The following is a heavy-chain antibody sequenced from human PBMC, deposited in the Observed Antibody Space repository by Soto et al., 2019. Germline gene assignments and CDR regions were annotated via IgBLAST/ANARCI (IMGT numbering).Heavy chain of an antibody. V-gene: IGHV3-30*18. CDR2: ISYDGSNK. Sequence: QVQLVESGGGVVQPGRSLRLSCAASGFTFSSYGMHWVRQAPGKGLEWVAVISYDGSNKYYADSVKGGFTISRDNSKNTLYLQMNSLRAEDTAVYYCAKESTYYYGSGSYSFDYWGQGTLVTVSS. CDR1: GFTFSSYG. D-gene: IGHD3-10*01. CDR3: AKESTYYYGSGSYSFDY. J-gene: IGHJ4*02.